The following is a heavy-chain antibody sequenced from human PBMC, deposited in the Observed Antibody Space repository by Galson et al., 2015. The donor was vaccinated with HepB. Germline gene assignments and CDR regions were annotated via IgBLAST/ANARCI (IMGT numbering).Heavy chain of an antibody. CDR3: ARAGNTWKGFDF. J-gene: IGHJ4*02. CDR2: INYSGSA. CDR1: GGTFSAYS. Sequence: LSLTCAVSGGTFSAYSWTWIRQPPGEGLEWIGEINYSGSANYNPSLKSRVTISVDTSIHEFSLRLTSLTAADTAVYYCARAGNTWKGFDFWGQGSLVTVSS. V-gene: IGHV4-34*01. D-gene: IGHD1-1*01.